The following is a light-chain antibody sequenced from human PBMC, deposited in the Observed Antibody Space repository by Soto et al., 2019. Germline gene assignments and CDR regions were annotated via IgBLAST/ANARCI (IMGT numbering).Light chain of an antibody. CDR1: QSIRSW. Sequence: DIQLAQSPPTLSASVGDRVTITCRASQSIRSWLAWYQQRPGKAPKVLIYDASSLEGGVPSRFSGSGSGTEFTLTISSLKPDDFETYYCQQYDNWPWTFGQGTKVDIK. CDR2: DAS. V-gene: IGKV1-5*01. J-gene: IGKJ1*01. CDR3: QQYDNWPWT.